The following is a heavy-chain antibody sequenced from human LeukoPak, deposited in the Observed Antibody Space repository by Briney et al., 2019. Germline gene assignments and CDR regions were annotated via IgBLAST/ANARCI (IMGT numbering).Heavy chain of an antibody. CDR1: GFTFSTYS. D-gene: IGHD2-2*02. V-gene: IGHV3-21*01. J-gene: IGHJ2*01. CDR2: ISSSSSYI. CDR3: ARGYCSSISCYTWYWYFDL. Sequence: GGSVRLSCAASGFTFSTYSMNWVRQAPGKGLEWVSSISSSSSYIYYADSVKGRFTISRDNAKNSLYLQMNSLRAEDTAVYYCARGYCSSISCYTWYWYFDLWGRGTLVTVSS.